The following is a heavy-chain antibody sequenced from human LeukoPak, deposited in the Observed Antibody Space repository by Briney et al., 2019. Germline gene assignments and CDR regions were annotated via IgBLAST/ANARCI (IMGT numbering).Heavy chain of an antibody. V-gene: IGHV3-48*04. CDR3: VRDHQWTFDI. D-gene: IGHD6-19*01. J-gene: IGHJ3*02. CDR2: IGNSDSGSRI. Sequence: PGGSLRLSCAVSGFIFRNYWMGWVRQAPGKGLEWLSYIGNSDSGSRIYDADSVRGRFTISRDNAKSSLYLQMNSLRAEDTAVYYCVRDHQWTFDIWGQGTMVTVSS. CDR1: GFIFRNYW.